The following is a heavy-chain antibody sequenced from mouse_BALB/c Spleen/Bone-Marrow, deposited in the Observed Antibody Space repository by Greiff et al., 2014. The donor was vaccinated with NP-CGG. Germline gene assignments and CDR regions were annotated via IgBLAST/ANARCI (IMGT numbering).Heavy chain of an antibody. CDR3: AAYYYGSSQFAY. CDR1: GFNIKDTY. CDR2: IDPANGNT. Sequence: VHVKQSGAELVKPGASVKLSCTASGFNIKDTYMHWVKQRPEQGLEWIGRIDPANGNTKYDPKFQGKATITADTSSNTAYLQLSSLTSEDTAFYYCAAYYYGSSQFAYWGQGTLVTVSA. V-gene: IGHV14-3*02. D-gene: IGHD1-1*01. J-gene: IGHJ3*01.